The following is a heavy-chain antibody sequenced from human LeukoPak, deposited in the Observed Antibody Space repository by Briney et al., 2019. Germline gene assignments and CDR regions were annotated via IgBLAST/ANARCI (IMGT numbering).Heavy chain of an antibody. CDR2: ISYDGSNK. CDR1: GFTFSSYG. J-gene: IGHJ4*02. Sequence: TGGSLRLSCAASGFTFSSYGMHWVRQAPGKGLEWVAVISYDGSNKYYADSVKGRFTISRDNSKNTLYLQMNSLRAEDTAVYYCARERGYSYGYSDYWGQGTLVTVSS. V-gene: IGHV3-30*03. CDR3: ARERGYSYGYSDY. D-gene: IGHD5-18*01.